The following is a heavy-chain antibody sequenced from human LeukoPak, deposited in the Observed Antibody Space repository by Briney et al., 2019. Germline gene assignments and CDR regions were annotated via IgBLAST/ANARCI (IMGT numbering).Heavy chain of an antibody. CDR3: ARGPDYYDSSGYYEPDFDY. D-gene: IGHD3-22*01. CDR1: GFSFSTSW. Sequence: GGSLRLSCEASGFSFSTSWMTWVRQAPGKGLEWVSYISSSRSTIYYADSVKGLFTISRDNAKNSLYLQMNSLRAEDTAVYYCARGPDYYDSSGYYEPDFDYWGQGTLVTVSS. CDR2: ISSSRSTI. J-gene: IGHJ4*02. V-gene: IGHV3-48*04.